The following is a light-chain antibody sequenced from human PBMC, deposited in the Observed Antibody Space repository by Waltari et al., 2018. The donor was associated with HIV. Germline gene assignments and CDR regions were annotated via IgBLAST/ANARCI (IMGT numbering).Light chain of an antibody. CDR3: CSYAGTSTWV. Sequence: QSALTQPASVSGSPGQSITISCTGTSSHVGGYNYVSWYQQHPGKAPKLMIYDVSKRPSGVSIRFSGSKSGNTASLTISGLQAEDEADYYCCSYAGTSTWVFGGGTQLTVL. CDR2: DVS. J-gene: IGLJ3*02. CDR1: SSHVGGYNY. V-gene: IGLV2-23*02.